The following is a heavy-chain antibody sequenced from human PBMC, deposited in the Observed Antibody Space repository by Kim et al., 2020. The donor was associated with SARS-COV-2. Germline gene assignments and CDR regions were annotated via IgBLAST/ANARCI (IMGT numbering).Heavy chain of an antibody. V-gene: IGHV1-18*04. CDR1: GYRFSGYG. J-gene: IGHJ3*01. CDR3: AREAVGGINDNDALDV. D-gene: IGHD2-15*01. Sequence: ASVKVSCKTSGYRFSGYGVTWVRQAPGQGLEWMGWINGYSGNTNYAQKFQGRVTMTTDTSTNTGYMELRSLRPDDTAVYYCAREAVGGINDNDALDVWGQGTLVTVSS. CDR2: INGYSGNT.